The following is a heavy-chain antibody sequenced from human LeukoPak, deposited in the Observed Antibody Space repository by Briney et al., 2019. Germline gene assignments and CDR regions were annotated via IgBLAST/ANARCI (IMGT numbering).Heavy chain of an antibody. V-gene: IGHV2-5*02. CDR3: AHRLGYGDYVGH. Sequence: ESGPTLVKPTQTLTLTCTFSGFSLNTSGVGVGWIRQPPGKALEWPAPLYWDDDKRYSPSLKSRLTIAKDTSTNQVVLTLTNMDPVDTTTYYCAHRLGYGDYVGHWGQGTLVTVSS. J-gene: IGHJ4*02. D-gene: IGHD4-17*01. CDR1: GFSLNTSGVG. CDR2: LYWDDDK.